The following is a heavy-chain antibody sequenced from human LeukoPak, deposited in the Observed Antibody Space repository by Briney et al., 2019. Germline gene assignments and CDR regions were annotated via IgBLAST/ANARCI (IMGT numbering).Heavy chain of an antibody. J-gene: IGHJ6*02. Sequence: SETLSLTCGVSGGSISGGGYSWSWIRQPPGKGLEWIGYIYNSGNTYYNPSLKSRVNISVDRSRNQVSLKLSSVTAADTAVYYCARSWFGESFGMDVWGQGTTVTVSS. CDR1: GGSISGGGYS. D-gene: IGHD3-10*01. CDR3: ARSWFGESFGMDV. CDR2: IYNSGNT. V-gene: IGHV4-30-2*01.